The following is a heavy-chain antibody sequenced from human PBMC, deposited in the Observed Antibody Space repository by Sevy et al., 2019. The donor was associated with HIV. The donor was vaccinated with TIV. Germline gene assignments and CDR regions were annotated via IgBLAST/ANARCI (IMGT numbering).Heavy chain of an antibody. D-gene: IGHD3-3*01. Sequence: GGSLRLSCAASGFTFSSYAMSWVRQAPGKGLEWVSAISGSGGSTYYANSVKGRFTISRDNSKNTLYLQMNSLRAEDTAVYYCAKDARGAYYDFRSGYSGDYWGQGTLVTVSS. CDR1: GFTFSSYA. CDR2: ISGSGGST. CDR3: AKDARGAYYDFRSGYSGDY. V-gene: IGHV3-23*01. J-gene: IGHJ4*02.